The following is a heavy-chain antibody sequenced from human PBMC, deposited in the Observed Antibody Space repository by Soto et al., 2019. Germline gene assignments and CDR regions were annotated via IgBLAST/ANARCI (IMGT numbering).Heavy chain of an antibody. CDR2: INHSGST. V-gene: IGHV4-34*01. D-gene: IGHD2-2*01. Sequence: QVQLQQWGAGLLKPSETLSLTCAVYGGSFSGYYWSWIRQPPGKGLEWIGEINHSGSTNYNPSLKSRVTISVDTSKNQFSLKLSSVTAADTAVYYCARAPPRYYSSTSCYGSRYNWFDPWGQGTLVTVSS. CDR1: GGSFSGYY. J-gene: IGHJ5*02. CDR3: ARAPPRYYSSTSCYGSRYNWFDP.